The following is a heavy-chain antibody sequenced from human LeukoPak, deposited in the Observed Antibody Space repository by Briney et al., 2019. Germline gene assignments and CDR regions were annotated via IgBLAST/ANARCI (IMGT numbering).Heavy chain of an antibody. V-gene: IGHV4-4*09. CDR2: IYTSGST. J-gene: IGHJ6*03. D-gene: IGHD2-15*01. CDR3: ARQGGSLYYHMDV. CDR1: GGSISSYY. Sequence: PSETLSLTCTVSGGSISSYYWSWMRQPPGKGLEWIGSIYTSGSTNYNPSLKSRVTISVDTSNNQFSLKLSSVTAADTAMYYCARQGGSLYYHMDVWGKGTTVTVSS.